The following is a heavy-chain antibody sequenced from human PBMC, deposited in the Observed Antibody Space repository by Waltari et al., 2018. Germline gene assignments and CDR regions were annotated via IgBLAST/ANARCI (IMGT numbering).Heavy chain of an antibody. Sequence: QVQLVLSGAEVKKLGASVKVSGKASGYTFTSYAMHWVRQAPGQRLEWMGGTNAGNGNTKNYQKFQGRVTITRNTSTGTANMELSRLRSEDTAVYYCARFLGGSSPRPPFDYWGQGTLVTVSS. J-gene: IGHJ4*02. CDR3: ARFLGGSSPRPPFDY. D-gene: IGHD6-6*01. V-gene: IGHV1-3*01. CDR1: GYTFTSYA. CDR2: TNAGNGNT.